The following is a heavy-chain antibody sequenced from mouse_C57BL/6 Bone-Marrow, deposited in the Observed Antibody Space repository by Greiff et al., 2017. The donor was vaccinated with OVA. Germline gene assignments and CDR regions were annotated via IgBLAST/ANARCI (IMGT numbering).Heavy chain of an antibody. CDR2: IRNKANGYTT. Sequence: EVKLMESGGGLVQPGGSLSLSCAASGFTFTDYYMSWVRQPPGKALEWLGFIRNKANGYTTEYSASVKGRFTISRDNSQSILYLQMNALRAEDSATYYCARSPDGHEDYFDYWGQGTTLTVSS. CDR3: ARSPDGHEDYFDY. V-gene: IGHV7-3*01. D-gene: IGHD2-2*01. CDR1: GFTFTDYY. J-gene: IGHJ2*01.